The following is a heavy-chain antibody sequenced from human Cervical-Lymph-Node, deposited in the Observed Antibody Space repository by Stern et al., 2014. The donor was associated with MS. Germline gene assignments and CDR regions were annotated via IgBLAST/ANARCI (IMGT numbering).Heavy chain of an antibody. CDR1: GGIFISST. D-gene: IGHD6-19*01. CDR3: ARDGFDSGSALAF. Sequence: VQPVQSGAELTKPGSSGQVSCTTSGGIFISSTLTWVRQVPGQGLEWMGDISPGLDSVDYAQEFQGRFTLTADDSTNTVYMELTSLQSGDTAMYYCARDGFDSGSALAFWGQGTLVTVSS. V-gene: IGHV1-69*01. J-gene: IGHJ4*02. CDR2: ISPGLDSV.